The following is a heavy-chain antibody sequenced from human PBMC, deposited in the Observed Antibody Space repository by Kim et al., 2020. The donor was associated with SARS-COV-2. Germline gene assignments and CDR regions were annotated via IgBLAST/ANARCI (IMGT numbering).Heavy chain of an antibody. Sequence: SETLSLTCTVSGGSISSSSYYWGWIRQPPGKGLEWIGSIYYSGSTYYNPSLKSRVTISVDTSKNQFSLKLSSVTAADTAVYYCARHIEGGGDLWIGRTRLLYYYYYYGMDVWGQGTTVTVSS. CDR2: IYYSGST. J-gene: IGHJ6*02. D-gene: IGHD2-21*02. CDR1: GGSISSSSYY. CDR3: ARHIEGGGDLWIGRTRLLYYYYYYGMDV. V-gene: IGHV4-39*01.